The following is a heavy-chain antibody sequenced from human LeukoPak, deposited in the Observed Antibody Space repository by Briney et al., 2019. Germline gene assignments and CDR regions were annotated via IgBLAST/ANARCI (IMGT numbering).Heavy chain of an antibody. J-gene: IGHJ3*02. Sequence: ASVKVSCKASGYTFTSYGISWVRQATGQGLEWMGWMNPNSGNTGYAQKFQGRVTMTRNTSISTAYMELSSLRSEDTAVYYCARGPATGHDAFDIWGQGTMVAVSS. V-gene: IGHV1-8*02. D-gene: IGHD7-27*01. CDR3: ARGPATGHDAFDI. CDR2: MNPNSGNT. CDR1: GYTFTSYG.